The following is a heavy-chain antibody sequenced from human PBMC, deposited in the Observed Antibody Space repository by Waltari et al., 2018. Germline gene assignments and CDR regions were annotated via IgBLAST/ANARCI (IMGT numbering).Heavy chain of an antibody. CDR3: ARASRSSSPTDY. J-gene: IGHJ4*02. Sequence: EVRLVESGGGLVQPGGSLRLSCAASGFNFTSPWMHWVRQAPGKGLEWVAYIKQDGTEEYYVDSVRGRFTISRDNAKDSLYLQMNSLEAEDTAVYSCARASRSSSPTDYWGQGTLVTVSS. CDR1: GFNFTSPW. V-gene: IGHV3-7*01. CDR2: IKQDGTEE. D-gene: IGHD6-19*01.